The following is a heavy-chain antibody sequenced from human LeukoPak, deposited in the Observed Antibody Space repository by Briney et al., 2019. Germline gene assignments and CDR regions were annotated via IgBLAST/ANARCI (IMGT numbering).Heavy chain of an antibody. CDR2: IYYSGST. CDR3: ARGVVYFDF. J-gene: IGHJ4*02. CDR1: GGSISSGTYS. V-gene: IGHV4-61*01. Sequence: SQTLSLTCTVSGGSISSGTYSWSWIRQPPGKGLEWIGYIYYSGSTNYNPSLKSRVTISLGTSKDQFSLKLTSATAADTAVYYCARGVVYFDFWGQGTLVTVSS.